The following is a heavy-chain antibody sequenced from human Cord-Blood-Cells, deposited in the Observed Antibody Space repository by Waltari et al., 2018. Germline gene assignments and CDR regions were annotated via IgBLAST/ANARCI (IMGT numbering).Heavy chain of an antibody. D-gene: IGHD5-12*01. Sequence: QVQLQESGPGLVKPSETLSLTCPVSGGSTSSYYWSWIRPPAGKGLEWIGRIYTSGSTNYNPSLKSRVTMSVDTSKNQFSLKLSSVTAADTAVYYCARAPRGYSGYAFDIWGQGTMVTVSS. CDR1: GGSTSSYY. CDR3: ARAPRGYSGYAFDI. V-gene: IGHV4-4*07. CDR2: IYTSGST. J-gene: IGHJ3*02.